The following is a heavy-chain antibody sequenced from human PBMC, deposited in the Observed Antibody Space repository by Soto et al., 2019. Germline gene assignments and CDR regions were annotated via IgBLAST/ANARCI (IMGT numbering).Heavy chain of an antibody. Sequence: QVQLQESGPGLVKPSETLSLTCTVSGGSISSYYWSWIRQPPGKGLEWIGYIYYSGSTNYNPSLKSRVTISVDTSKNQFSLKLSSVTAADTAVYYCARLWGSYYVDWGQGTLVTVSS. CDR3: ARLWGSYYVD. CDR1: GGSISSYY. D-gene: IGHD1-26*01. V-gene: IGHV4-59*08. CDR2: IYYSGST. J-gene: IGHJ4*02.